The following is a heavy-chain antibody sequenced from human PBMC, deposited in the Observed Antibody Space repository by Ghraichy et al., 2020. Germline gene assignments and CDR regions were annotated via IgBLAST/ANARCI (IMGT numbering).Heavy chain of an antibody. CDR3: ARGEGIFGVVNDYFDY. CDR2: IIPIFGTA. CDR1: GGTFSSYA. V-gene: IGHV1-69*13. D-gene: IGHD3-3*01. J-gene: IGHJ4*02. Sequence: SVKVSCKASGGTFSSYAISWVRQAPGQGLEWMGGIIPIFGTANYAQKFQGRVTITADESTSTAYMELSSLRSEDTAVYYCARGEGIFGVVNDYFDYWGQGTLVTVSS.